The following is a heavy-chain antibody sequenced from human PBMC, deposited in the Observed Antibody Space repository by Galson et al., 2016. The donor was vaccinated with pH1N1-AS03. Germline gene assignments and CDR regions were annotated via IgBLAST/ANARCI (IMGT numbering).Heavy chain of an antibody. D-gene: IGHD7-27*01. J-gene: IGHJ4*02. Sequence: CAASGFIFSNYWMSWVRQAPGKGLESVANINQGGSETYYVDSVKGRFTIFRDNAKNSLYLQMNSLRADDTAVYYCARADWGSADYWGQGTLVSVSS. CDR3: ARADWGSADY. V-gene: IGHV3-7*03. CDR2: INQGGSET. CDR1: GFIFSNYW.